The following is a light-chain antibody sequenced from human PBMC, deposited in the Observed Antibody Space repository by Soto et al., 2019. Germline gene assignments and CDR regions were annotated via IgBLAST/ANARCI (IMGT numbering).Light chain of an antibody. J-gene: IGLJ7*01. CDR2: RNN. CDR1: SSNIGSNY. CDR3: AAWDDSLSGRV. V-gene: IGLV1-47*01. Sequence: QSVLTQPPSASGTPGQRVTISCSGSSSNIGSNYVYWYQQLPGTAPKLLIYRNNQRTSGVHDRFSGSKSGTSASLAISGLRSEDEADYYCAAWDDSLSGRVFGGGTQLTVL.